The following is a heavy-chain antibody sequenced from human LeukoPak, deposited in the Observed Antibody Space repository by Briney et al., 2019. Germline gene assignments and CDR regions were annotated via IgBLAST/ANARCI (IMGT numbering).Heavy chain of an antibody. Sequence: GASVNVSCKASGYTFTSYGISWVRQAPGQGLEWMGWISAYNGNTNYAQKLQGRVTMTTDTSTSTAYMELRSLRSDDTAVYYCARVPYDFWSGLLHYFDYWGQGTLVTVSS. V-gene: IGHV1-18*01. CDR2: ISAYNGNT. CDR1: GYTFTSYG. J-gene: IGHJ4*02. D-gene: IGHD3-3*01. CDR3: ARVPYDFWSGLLHYFDY.